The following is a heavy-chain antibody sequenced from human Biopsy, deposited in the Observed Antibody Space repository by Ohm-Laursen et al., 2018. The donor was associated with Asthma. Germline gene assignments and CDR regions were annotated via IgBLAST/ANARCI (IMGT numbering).Heavy chain of an antibody. CDR1: GLSLSKTGMR. J-gene: IGHJ4*02. CDR2: IDWDDDK. D-gene: IGHD6-13*01. Sequence: PTQTLTLTCTLSGLSLSKTGMRVSWIRQPPGKALEWLARIDWDDDKFYSASLKTRLTISKDTSKNQVVLTMTTMDPVGTATYYCAREQQLGNFDYWGQGTLVTVSS. V-gene: IGHV2-70*04. CDR3: AREQQLGNFDY.